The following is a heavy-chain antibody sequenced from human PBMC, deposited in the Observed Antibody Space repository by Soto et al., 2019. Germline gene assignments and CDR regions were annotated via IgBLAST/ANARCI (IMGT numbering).Heavy chain of an antibody. CDR3: ARGLKGYYFDY. CDR1: GVTVCSYS. Sequence: GGSLRLCCAASGVTVCSYSMDWVRQAPGKGLEWVSYISSSSSTIHYADSVKGRFTISKDDAKNSLYLQMNSLRAEDTAVYYCARGLKGYYFDYWGQGTLVTVSS. J-gene: IGHJ4*02. CDR2: ISSSSSTI. V-gene: IGHV3-48*01.